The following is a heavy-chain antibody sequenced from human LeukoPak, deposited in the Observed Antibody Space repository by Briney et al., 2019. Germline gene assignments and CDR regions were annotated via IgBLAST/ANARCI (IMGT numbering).Heavy chain of an antibody. CDR3: ARHGPPKMVVVVTPPDY. CDR1: GGSISSNNW. Sequence: SETLSLTCAVSGGSISSNNWWGWVRQPPGKGLEWIGEIYHSGSPNYNPSLKSRVTISVDTSNNQFSLKLRSVTAADTAVYYCARHGPPKMVVVVTPPDYWGQGTLVTVSS. CDR2: IYHSGSP. J-gene: IGHJ4*02. D-gene: IGHD4-23*01. V-gene: IGHV4-4*02.